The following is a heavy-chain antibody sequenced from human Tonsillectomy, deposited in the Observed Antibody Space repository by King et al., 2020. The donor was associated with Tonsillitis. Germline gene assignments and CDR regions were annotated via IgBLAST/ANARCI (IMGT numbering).Heavy chain of an antibody. V-gene: IGHV4-4*07. J-gene: IGHJ4*02. CDR3: ARDRGGYYLHFDY. CDR1: GGSINYFY. D-gene: IGHD3-22*01. Sequence: VQLQESGPGLVKPSETLSLTCTVSGGSINYFYWNWIRQPAGKGLEWIGRIYSSGTTNYNPSLKRRVTMSVDTSKNQFSLKLNSGTAADTAVYYCARDRGGYYLHFDYWGQGKLVAVSS. CDR2: IYSSGTT.